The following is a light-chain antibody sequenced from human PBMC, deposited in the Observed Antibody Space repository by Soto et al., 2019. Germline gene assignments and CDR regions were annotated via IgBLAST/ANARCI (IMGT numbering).Light chain of an antibody. CDR2: EVN. CDR1: SRDVGGDDF. Sequence: QSALTQPPSASGSPGQSVTISCTGTSRDVGGDDFVSWYQQHPGKAPKLMIYEVNKRPSGVPDRFSGSKSGNTASLTVSGLQAEDEADYYCSSSAGINNLVFGGGTKLIVL. J-gene: IGLJ2*01. CDR3: SSSAGINNLV. V-gene: IGLV2-8*01.